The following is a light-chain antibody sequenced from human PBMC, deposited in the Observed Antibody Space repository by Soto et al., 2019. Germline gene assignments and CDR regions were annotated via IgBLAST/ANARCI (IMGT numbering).Light chain of an antibody. CDR3: QQYNNWPPLT. CDR2: VAS. Sequence: EIVMTQSPATLSVSPGERATLSCRASQSVSSNLAGYQQKPGQAPRLLIYVASTRATGIPARFSGSGSGTDFTLTISSLQSEDFAVYYWQQYNNWPPLTFGGGTKVEIK. CDR1: QSVSSN. J-gene: IGKJ4*01. V-gene: IGKV3-15*01.